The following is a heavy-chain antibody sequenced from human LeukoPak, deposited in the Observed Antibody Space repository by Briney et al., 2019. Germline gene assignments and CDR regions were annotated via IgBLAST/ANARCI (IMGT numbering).Heavy chain of an antibody. D-gene: IGHD1-26*01. V-gene: IGHV4-59*01. CDR2: IYYSGST. CDR3: ARARGLYGMDV. Sequence: PSETLSLTYTVSGGSISSYYWSWTRQPPGKGLEWIGYIYYSGSTNYNPSLKSRVTISVDTSKNQFSLKLSSVTAADTAVYYCARARGLYGMDVWGQGTTVTVSS. J-gene: IGHJ6*02. CDR1: GGSISSYY.